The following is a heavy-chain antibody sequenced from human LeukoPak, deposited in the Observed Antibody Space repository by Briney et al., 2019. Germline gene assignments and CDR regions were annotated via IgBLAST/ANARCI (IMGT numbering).Heavy chain of an antibody. V-gene: IGHV3-23*01. CDR2: ISGSGGST. J-gene: IGHJ4*02. CDR3: AFSYGSGSYCRF. Sequence: GGALRLSCAASGFTFSGYAMSWVRQAPGKGLEWVSAISGSGGSTYYADSVKGRFTISRDNSKNTLYLQMNSLRAEDTAVYYCAFSYGSGSYCRFWGQGTLVTVSS. D-gene: IGHD3-10*01. CDR1: GFTFSGYA.